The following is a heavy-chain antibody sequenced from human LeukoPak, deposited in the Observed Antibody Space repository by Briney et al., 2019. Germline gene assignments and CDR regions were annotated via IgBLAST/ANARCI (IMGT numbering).Heavy chain of an antibody. D-gene: IGHD2-21*02. J-gene: IGHJ4*02. Sequence: SETLSLTCAVPGVSFNDYYWSWVRQTPGKGLEWIGEINHSGYTNDSPSLKSRVTLSIDTSRKQFSLNLRSVTVADTGIYYCTRMTAGHDYWGQGTLVTVSS. V-gene: IGHV4-34*01. CDR3: TRMTAGHDY. CDR1: GVSFNDYY. CDR2: INHSGYT.